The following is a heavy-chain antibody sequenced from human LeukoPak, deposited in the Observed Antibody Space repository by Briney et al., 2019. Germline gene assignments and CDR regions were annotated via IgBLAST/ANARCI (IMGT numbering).Heavy chain of an antibody. CDR2: INHSGST. CDR1: GGSFSGYY. Sequence: SETLSLTCAVYGGSFSGYYWSWIRQPPGKGLEWIGEINHSGSTNYNPSLKSRVTISVDTSKNQFSLKLSSVTAADTAVYYCARGGVGSVYYYYGMDVWGQGTTATVSS. CDR3: ARGGVGSVYYYYGMDV. J-gene: IGHJ6*02. D-gene: IGHD2-15*01. V-gene: IGHV4-34*01.